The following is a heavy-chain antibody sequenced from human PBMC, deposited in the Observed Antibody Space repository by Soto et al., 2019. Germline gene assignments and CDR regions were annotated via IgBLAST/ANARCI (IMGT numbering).Heavy chain of an antibody. CDR2: IGTAGDP. CDR3: ARALPDIENDGMDV. V-gene: IGHV3-13*05. CDR1: GFTFSSYD. D-gene: IGHD2-15*01. J-gene: IGHJ6*02. Sequence: PGGSLRLSCAASGFTFSSYDMHWVRQATGKGLEWVSAIGTAGDPYYPGSVKGRFTISRENAKNSLYLQMNSLRAGDTAVYYCARALPDIENDGMDVWGQGTTVTVSS.